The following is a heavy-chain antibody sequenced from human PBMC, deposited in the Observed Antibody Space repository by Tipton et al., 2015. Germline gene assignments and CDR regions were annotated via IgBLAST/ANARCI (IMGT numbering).Heavy chain of an antibody. Sequence: TLSLTCTVSGASFSSYYWSWIRQPPGKGLEWIGYIFYSGSTNYNPSPKSRVTISVDTSKNQFSLKLSSVTAADTAVYYCARSPFKSGYFDYWGQGTLVTVSS. CDR3: ARSPFKSGYFDY. V-gene: IGHV4-59*08. J-gene: IGHJ4*02. CDR1: GASFSSYY. D-gene: IGHD2/OR15-2a*01. CDR2: IFYSGST.